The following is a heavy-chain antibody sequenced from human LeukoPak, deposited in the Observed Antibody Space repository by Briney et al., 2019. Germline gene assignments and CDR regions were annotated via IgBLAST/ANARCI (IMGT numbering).Heavy chain of an antibody. CDR3: ARGSNYYGSGSAYYYSMDV. CDR1: GGSINNFY. J-gene: IGHJ6*03. CDR2: IHASENT. V-gene: IGHV4-4*07. D-gene: IGHD3-10*01. Sequence: SETLSLTCTFSGGSINNFYWSWIRQPAGKGLEWIGRIHASENTNYNPSLKSRVTMSVDTSKNQFSLKLSSVTAADTAVYYCARGSNYYGSGSAYYYSMDVWGKGTTVTVSS.